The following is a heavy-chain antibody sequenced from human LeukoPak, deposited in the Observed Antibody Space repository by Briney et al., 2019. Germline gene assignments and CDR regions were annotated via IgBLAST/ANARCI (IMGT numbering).Heavy chain of an antibody. J-gene: IGHJ4*02. V-gene: IGHV3-23*01. CDR3: AKDPRTIFGVVSAAEFDY. Sequence: PGGSLRLSCAASGFTFSSYAMSWVRQAPGKGLEWVSAISGSGGSTYYADSVKGRFTISRDNSKTTLYLQMNSLRAEDTAVYYCAKDPRTIFGVVSAAEFDYWGQGTLVTVSS. D-gene: IGHD3-3*01. CDR2: ISGSGGST. CDR1: GFTFSSYA.